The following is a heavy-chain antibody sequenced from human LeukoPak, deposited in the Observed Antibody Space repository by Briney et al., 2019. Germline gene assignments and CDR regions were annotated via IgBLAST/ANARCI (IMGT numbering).Heavy chain of an antibody. V-gene: IGHV4-39*07. J-gene: IGHJ6*03. D-gene: IGHD2-15*01. CDR3: ARVLRYCSGGNCYSGGLGYMDV. CDR1: GGSISSSSYY. CDR2: IYYSGST. Sequence: SETLSLTCTVSGGSISSSSYYWGWIRQPPGKGLEWFGSIYYSGSTSYNPSLKSRVTISVDTSKNQFSLRLSSVTAADTAVYYCARVLRYCSGGNCYSGGLGYMDVWGKGTTVTISS.